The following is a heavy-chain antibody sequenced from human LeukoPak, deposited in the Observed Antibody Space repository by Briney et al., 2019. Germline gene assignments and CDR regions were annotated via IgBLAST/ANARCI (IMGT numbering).Heavy chain of an antibody. Sequence: VGSLRLSCAASGFTVITNDMTWVRQAPGKGLEWVSVLCSDGNTKYADSVQGRFTISRDNSKNTLYLEMNSLSPDDTAVYYCARGVEPLAANTLAYWGQGTLVTVSS. V-gene: IGHV3-53*01. CDR1: GFTVITND. CDR3: ARGVEPLAANTLAY. CDR2: LCSDGNT. D-gene: IGHD1-14*01. J-gene: IGHJ4*02.